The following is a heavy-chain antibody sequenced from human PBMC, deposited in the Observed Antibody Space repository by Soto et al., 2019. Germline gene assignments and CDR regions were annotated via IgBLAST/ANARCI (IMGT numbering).Heavy chain of an antibody. V-gene: IGHV3-74*01. J-gene: IGHJ6*02. Sequence: PGGSLRLSCAASGFTFSSYWMHWVRQAPGKGLVWVSRINSDGSSTSYADSVKGRFTISRDNAKNTLYLQMNSLRAEDTAVYYCAREVAGPAYYYYGMDVWGQGTTVTVSS. CDR2: INSDGSST. CDR3: AREVAGPAYYYYGMDV. CDR1: GFTFSSYW.